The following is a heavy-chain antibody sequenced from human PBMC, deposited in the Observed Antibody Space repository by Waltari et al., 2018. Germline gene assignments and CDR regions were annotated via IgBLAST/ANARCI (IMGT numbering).Heavy chain of an antibody. J-gene: IGHJ4*02. CDR1: GFTFSGSA. Sequence: EVQLVESGGDLVQPGGSLKLSCAASGFTFSGSARHWVRQAPGKGRGWSGRIRSKGNGHATHYSGSVRGRFTISREDSQNTAYLQMNSLTPGDTAVYYCASQIGYSSAWYYWGQGTLVTVSS. CDR2: IRSKGNGHAT. CDR3: ASQIGYSSAWYY. D-gene: IGHD6-19*01. V-gene: IGHV3-73*01.